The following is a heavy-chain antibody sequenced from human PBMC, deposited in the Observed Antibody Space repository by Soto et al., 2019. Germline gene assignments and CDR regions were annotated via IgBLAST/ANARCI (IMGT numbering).Heavy chain of an antibody. V-gene: IGHV3-11*01. J-gene: IGHJ3*02. Sequence: QEQLVESGGGLVKPGGSLRLSCAASGFTFSDYSMSWIRQAPGKGLEWISYIRSTDSSIFYADSVKGRFTISRDNARSSLYLQMASLRAEDTAVYYCARRSAVTTSHSFDIRGQGTMVTASS. CDR2: IRSTDSSI. D-gene: IGHD4-17*01. CDR1: GFTFSDYS. CDR3: ARRSAVTTSHSFDI.